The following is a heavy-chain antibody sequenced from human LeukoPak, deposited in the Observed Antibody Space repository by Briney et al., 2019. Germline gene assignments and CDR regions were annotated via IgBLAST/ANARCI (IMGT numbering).Heavy chain of an antibody. CDR3: ARGELPWYYDILTGYYNRAYYFDY. D-gene: IGHD3-9*01. Sequence: GGSLRLSCAASGFTFNNYWMTWVRQAPGKGLEWVGNINLDGSDKYYGDSVKGRFTISRDNAKNSLYLQMNSLRAEDTAVYYCARGELPWYYDILTGYYNRAYYFDYWGQGTLVTVSS. J-gene: IGHJ4*02. CDR1: GFTFNNYW. CDR2: INLDGSDK. V-gene: IGHV3-7*01.